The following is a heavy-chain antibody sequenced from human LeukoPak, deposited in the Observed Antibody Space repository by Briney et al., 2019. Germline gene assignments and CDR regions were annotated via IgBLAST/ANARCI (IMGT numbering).Heavy chain of an antibody. Sequence: ASVKVSCKASGYTFTSYYMHWVRQAPRQGLEWMGIINPSGGSTSYAQKFQGRVTMTRDMSTSTVYMELNSLRSEDTALYYCARDPDILTGYFDYWGQGTLVTVSS. V-gene: IGHV1-46*01. CDR3: ARDPDILTGYFDY. J-gene: IGHJ4*02. CDR2: INPSGGST. CDR1: GYTFTSYY. D-gene: IGHD3-9*01.